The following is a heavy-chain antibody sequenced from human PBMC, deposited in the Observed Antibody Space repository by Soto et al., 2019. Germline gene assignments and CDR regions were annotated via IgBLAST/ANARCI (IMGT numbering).Heavy chain of an antibody. V-gene: IGHV4-59*08. Sequence: SETLSLTCTVSGGSISSYYWSWIRQPPGKGLEWIGYIYYSGSTNYNPSLKSRVTISVDTSKNQFSLKLSSVTAADTAVYYCARLQPDEGSVSDYWGQGTLVTVSS. J-gene: IGHJ4*02. CDR1: GGSISSYY. CDR2: IYYSGST. CDR3: ARLQPDEGSVSDY.